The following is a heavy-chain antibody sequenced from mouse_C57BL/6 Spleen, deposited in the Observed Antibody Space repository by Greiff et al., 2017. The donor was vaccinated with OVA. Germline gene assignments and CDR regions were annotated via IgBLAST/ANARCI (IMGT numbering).Heavy chain of an antibody. CDR2: IWSDGST. Sequence: QVQLKESGPGLVAPSQSLSITCTVSGFSLTSYGVHWVRQPPGKGLEWLVVIWSDGSTTYNSALKSRLSISKDNSKSQVFLKMNSLQTDDTAMYYCARHGEGNYGSTHSMDYWGQGTSVTVSS. J-gene: IGHJ4*01. CDR1: GFSLTSYG. CDR3: ARHGEGNYGSTHSMDY. D-gene: IGHD1-1*01. V-gene: IGHV2-6-1*01.